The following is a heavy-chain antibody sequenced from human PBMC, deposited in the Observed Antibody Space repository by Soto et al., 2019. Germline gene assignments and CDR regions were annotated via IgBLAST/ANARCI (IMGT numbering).Heavy chain of an antibody. J-gene: IGHJ4*02. CDR1: GYTFTSYG. CDR3: ARVGVGLAAPRVWPY. Sequence: ASVKVSCKASGYTFTSYGISWVRQAPGQGLEWMAWINPYNGNTKYAEKFLGRVTVTTDTSTATAYMGVRSLTSDDTAVFYCARVGVGLAAPRVWPYWGQGTPVTVSS. D-gene: IGHD6-13*01. V-gene: IGHV1-18*01. CDR2: INPYNGNT.